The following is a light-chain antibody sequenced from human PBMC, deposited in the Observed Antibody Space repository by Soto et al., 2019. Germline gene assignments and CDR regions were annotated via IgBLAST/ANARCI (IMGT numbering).Light chain of an antibody. V-gene: IGKV3-20*01. J-gene: IGKJ4*01. CDR1: RSVSAY. CDR3: QQFSRYPLT. Sequence: EIVLTQSPGTLSLSPGERATLSCRASRSVSAYLAWYQQKPGQAPRLLIYDASSRATGIPDRFSGGGSGTDFTLTISRLEPEDFAVYYCQQFSRYPLTFGGGTKVDIK. CDR2: DAS.